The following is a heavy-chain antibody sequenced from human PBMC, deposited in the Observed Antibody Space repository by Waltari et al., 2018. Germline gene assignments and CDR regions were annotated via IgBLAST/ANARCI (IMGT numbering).Heavy chain of an antibody. V-gene: IGHV1-2*02. J-gene: IGHJ3*02. CDR2: NNPTKGVR. CDR1: GYSFNDYY. Sequence: QVQLVQSGAEVKKPGASVKVSCKASGYSFNDYYIHWVRRAPGQGVEGRGWNNPTKGVRNFTQKVQGRVTMTRDTTISTAYMELSSLRSDDTAVYYCARVLMNDAFDIWGPGTMVTVSS. CDR3: ARVLMNDAFDI.